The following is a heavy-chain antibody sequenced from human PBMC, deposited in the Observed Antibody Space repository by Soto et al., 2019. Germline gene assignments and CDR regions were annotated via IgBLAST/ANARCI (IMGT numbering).Heavy chain of an antibody. CDR1: GGSISSYY. Sequence: QVQLQESGPGLVKPSETLSLTCTVSGGSISSYYWSWIRQPPGKGLEWIGYIYYSGSTNYNPSLKSRVTISVDTSKNQFSLKLSSVTAADTAVYYCARLDSKTGYSRGEDYGMDVWGQGTTVTVSS. CDR3: ARLDSKTGYSRGEDYGMDV. D-gene: IGHD6-13*01. J-gene: IGHJ6*02. V-gene: IGHV4-59*01. CDR2: IYYSGST.